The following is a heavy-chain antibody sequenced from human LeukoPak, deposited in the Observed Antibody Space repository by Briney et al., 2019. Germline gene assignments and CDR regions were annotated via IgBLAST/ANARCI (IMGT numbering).Heavy chain of an antibody. D-gene: IGHD6-13*01. J-gene: IGHJ6*02. CDR3: ARDVRLYSSSWYYYYGMDV. CDR1: GFTFSSYG. Sequence: GRSLRLSCAASGFTFSSYGMHWVRQAPGKGLEWVAVIWYDGSNKYYADSVKGRFTISRDNSKNTLYLQMNSLRAEDTAVYYCARDVRLYSSSWYYYYGMDVWGQGTTVTVSS. V-gene: IGHV3-33*01. CDR2: IWYDGSNK.